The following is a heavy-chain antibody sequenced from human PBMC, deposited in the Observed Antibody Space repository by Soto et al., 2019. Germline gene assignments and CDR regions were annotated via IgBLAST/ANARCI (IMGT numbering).Heavy chain of an antibody. D-gene: IGHD6-13*01. Sequence: QITLKESGPTLVKPTQTLTMTCTLSGFSLSTSVVGVGWIRQPPGKALEWLALIYWNDDKRYSPSLKSRLTITKDTSKNQVVLTMTNIDPVDTATYYCAHNIPRPGYGSNSKRAEYFQHWGQGTLVTVSS. CDR3: AHNIPRPGYGSNSKRAEYFQH. CDR1: GFSLSTSVVG. V-gene: IGHV2-5*01. CDR2: IYWNDDK. J-gene: IGHJ1*01.